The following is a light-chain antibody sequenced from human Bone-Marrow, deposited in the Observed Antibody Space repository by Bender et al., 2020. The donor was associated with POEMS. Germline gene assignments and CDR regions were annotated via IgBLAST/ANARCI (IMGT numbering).Light chain of an antibody. CDR2: EVN. V-gene: IGLV2-8*01. Sequence: QSALTQPGSVSGSPGQSITISCTGTSIDIGGYDYVSWYQQHPGKAPKFMIYEVNERPSGVPDRFSGSKSGNTASLTVSGLQAEDEADYYCSSAAGGNKFVFGGGTKLTVL. CDR3: SSAAGGNKFV. CDR1: SIDIGGYDY. J-gene: IGLJ2*01.